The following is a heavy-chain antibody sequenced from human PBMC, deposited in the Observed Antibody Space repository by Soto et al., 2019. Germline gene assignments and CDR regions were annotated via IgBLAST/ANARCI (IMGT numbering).Heavy chain of an antibody. V-gene: IGHV3-49*03. CDR3: TRDQGNSGELWFGDYPGEGAMYNWFDP. D-gene: IGHD3-10*01. J-gene: IGHJ5*02. CDR2: IRSKAYGGTT. Sequence: GGSLRLSCTASGFTFGDYAMSWFRQAPGKGLEWVGFIRSKAYGGTTEYAASVKGRFTISRDDSKSIAYLQMNSLKTEDTAVYYCTRDQGNSGELWFGDYPGEGAMYNWFDPWGQGTLVTVSS. CDR1: GFTFGDYA.